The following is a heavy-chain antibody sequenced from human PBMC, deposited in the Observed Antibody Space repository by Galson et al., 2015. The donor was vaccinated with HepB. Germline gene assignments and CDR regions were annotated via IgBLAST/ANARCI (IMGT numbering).Heavy chain of an antibody. V-gene: IGHV1-18*01. Sequence: SVKVSCKASGYTFTSYGISWVRQAPGQGLECMGWISAYNGNTNYAQKLQGRVTMTTDTSTSTAYMELRSLRSDDTAVYYCARLHSSGWYGYYYYGMDVWGQGTTVTVSS. CDR1: GYTFTSYG. D-gene: IGHD6-19*01. CDR2: ISAYNGNT. J-gene: IGHJ6*02. CDR3: ARLHSSGWYGYYYYGMDV.